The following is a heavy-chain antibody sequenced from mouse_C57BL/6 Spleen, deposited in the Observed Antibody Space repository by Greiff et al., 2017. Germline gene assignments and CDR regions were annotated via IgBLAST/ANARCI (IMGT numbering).Heavy chain of an antibody. D-gene: IGHD3-2*02. CDR3: ARSGPDYFDY. J-gene: IGHJ2*01. Sequence: VQLQQSGAELAKPGASVKLSCKASGYTFTSYWMHWVKQRPGQGLEWIGYINPSSGYTKYNQKFKDKATWTADKSSSTAYMQLSSLTYEDSAVYYCARSGPDYFDYWGQGTTLTVSS. CDR2: INPSSGYT. V-gene: IGHV1-7*01. CDR1: GYTFTSYW.